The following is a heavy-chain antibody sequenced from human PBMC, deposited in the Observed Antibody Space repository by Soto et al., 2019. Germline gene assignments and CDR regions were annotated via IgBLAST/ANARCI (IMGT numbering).Heavy chain of an antibody. CDR1: GYTFTSYG. J-gene: IGHJ4*02. CDR2: ISAYNGNT. V-gene: IGHV1-18*04. D-gene: IGHD3-22*01. Sequence: VASVKVSCKASGYTFTSYGISWVRQAPGQGLEWMGWISAYNGNTNYAQKLQGRVTMTTDTSTSTAYMELRSLRSDDTAVYYCARDRPLFYDSSGRAFDYWGQGTLVTVSS. CDR3: ARDRPLFYDSSGRAFDY.